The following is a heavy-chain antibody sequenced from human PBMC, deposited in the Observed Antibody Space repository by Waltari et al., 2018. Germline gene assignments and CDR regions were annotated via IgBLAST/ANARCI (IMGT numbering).Heavy chain of an antibody. V-gene: IGHV1-2*02. CDR2: INPNSGGT. J-gene: IGHJ5*02. CDR3: ARRKQWLVRDNWFDP. Sequence: QVQLVQSGAEVKKPGASVKVSCKASGYTFTGYYMHWVRQAPGQGLEWMGWINPNSGGTNYAQKLQGRVTMTRDTSISTAYMELSRLRSDDTAVYYCARRKQWLVRDNWFDPWGQGTLVTVSS. D-gene: IGHD6-19*01. CDR1: GYTFTGYY.